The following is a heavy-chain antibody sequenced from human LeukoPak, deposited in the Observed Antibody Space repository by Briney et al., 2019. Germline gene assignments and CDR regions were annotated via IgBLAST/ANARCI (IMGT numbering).Heavy chain of an antibody. J-gene: IGHJ4*02. CDR3: ARMLNGAYDV. CDR1: GYTFTGYY. D-gene: IGHD5-12*01. CDR2: IDPNTSGT. Sequence: VASVKLSCKASGYTFTGYYMHWVRQAPGQGLEWMGWIDPNTSGTYSAQNFQGRVTMTRDTSFSTAYMELNSLTSDDTAVYYCARMLNGAYDVWGQGTLVTVSS. V-gene: IGHV1-2*02.